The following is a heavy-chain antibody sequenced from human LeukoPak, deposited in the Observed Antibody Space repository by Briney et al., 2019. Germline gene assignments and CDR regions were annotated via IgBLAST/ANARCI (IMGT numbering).Heavy chain of an antibody. D-gene: IGHD3-3*01. CDR1: GGSTSGGNYY. J-gene: IGHJ4*02. CDR2: ISSSGNT. Sequence: SETLSLTCIVSGGSTSGGNYYWGWILRPPGKGLEWIGGISSSGNTYYNPSLKSRITISVDTSKNHFSLKLSSVTAADTAVYYCARLGAGPTYYDFWSGYSSFYFDYWGQGTLVTVSS. CDR3: ARLGAGPTYYDFWSGYSSFYFDY. V-gene: IGHV4-39*02.